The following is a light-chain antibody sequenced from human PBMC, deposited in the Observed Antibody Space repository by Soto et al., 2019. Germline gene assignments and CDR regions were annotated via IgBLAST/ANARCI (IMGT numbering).Light chain of an antibody. V-gene: IGLV1-44*01. CDR3: AAWDDSLNGFV. CDR2: ADN. J-gene: IGLJ1*01. CDR1: SSNIGSNS. Sequence: QSVLTSPPSASGTPGRRVSISCSGSSSNIGSNSVQWHQQLPGTAPNLLIYADNQRPSGVPDRFSGSKSGTSASLVITGLQSGDEADYYCAAWDDSLNGFVFGTGTKVTVL.